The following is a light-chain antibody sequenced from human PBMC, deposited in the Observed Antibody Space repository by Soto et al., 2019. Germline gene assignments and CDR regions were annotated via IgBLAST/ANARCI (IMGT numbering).Light chain of an antibody. CDR3: CSYATHML. J-gene: IGLJ2*01. CDR1: SSDVGSYDL. Sequence: QSALTQPASVSGSPGQSITISCTGTSSDVGSYDLVSWYQQHPDKAPKLLLFEVSKRPSGVSIRFSGSKSGNTASLTISGRQPEDEADYYCCSYATHMLFGGGTKLTVL. V-gene: IGLV2-23*02. CDR2: EVS.